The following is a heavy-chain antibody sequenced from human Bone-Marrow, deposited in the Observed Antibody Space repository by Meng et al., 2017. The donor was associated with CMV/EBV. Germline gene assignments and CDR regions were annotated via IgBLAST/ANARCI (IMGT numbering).Heavy chain of an antibody. CDR1: GGSFSGYY. CDR3: ARGYCSSTSCRYWYFDL. J-gene: IGHJ2*01. CDR2: INHSGST. D-gene: IGHD2-2*01. V-gene: IGHV4-34*01. Sequence: SETLSLTCAVYGGSFSGYYWSWIRQPPGKGLEWIGEINHSGSTNYNPSLKSRVTISVDTSKNQFSLKLSSVTAADTAVYYCARGYCSSTSCRYWYFDLWGRGILVTVSS.